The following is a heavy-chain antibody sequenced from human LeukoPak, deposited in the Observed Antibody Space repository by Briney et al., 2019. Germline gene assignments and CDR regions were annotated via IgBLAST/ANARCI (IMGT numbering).Heavy chain of an antibody. Sequence: GGSLRLSCAASGFTFNYYWMSWGRQAPGKGLDWVANINEDGSVKHYVDSVKGRFNISRDNATNAVHVHMNSVRAVDTAVYFCAPSAASAGAEWGQGILVTVSS. V-gene: IGHV3-7*03. D-gene: IGHD6-13*01. J-gene: IGHJ4*02. CDR1: GFTFNYYW. CDR3: APSAASAGAE. CDR2: INEDGSVK.